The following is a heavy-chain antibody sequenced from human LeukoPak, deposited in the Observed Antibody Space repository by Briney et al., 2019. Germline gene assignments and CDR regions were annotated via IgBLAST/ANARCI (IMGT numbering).Heavy chain of an antibody. J-gene: IGHJ4*02. CDR2: ISYDGSNK. D-gene: IGHD3-9*01. Sequence: GRSLRLSCAASGFTFSSYGMHWVRQAPGKGLEWVAVISYDGSNKYYADSVKGRFTISRDNSKNTLYLQMNSLRAEDTAVYYCAKEGGGWGYFDWLLSYWGQGTLSPSPQ. V-gene: IGHV3-30*18. CDR1: GFTFSSYG. CDR3: AKEGGGWGYFDWLLSY.